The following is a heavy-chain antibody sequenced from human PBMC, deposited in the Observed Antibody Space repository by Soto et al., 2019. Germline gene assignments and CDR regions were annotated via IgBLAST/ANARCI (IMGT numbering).Heavy chain of an antibody. Sequence: EVQLLESGGGLVQPGGSLRLSCAASGFTFSSYTMSWVRQGPGKGLEWVSGISSSGGSTVYADSVKGRFTISRDNFKNTLYLQMNRLRVEDTAVYYCAKGWGDYCGQGTPVTVSS. J-gene: IGHJ4*02. CDR3: AKGWGDY. CDR2: ISSSGGST. V-gene: IGHV3-23*01. CDR1: GFTFSSYT. D-gene: IGHD7-27*01.